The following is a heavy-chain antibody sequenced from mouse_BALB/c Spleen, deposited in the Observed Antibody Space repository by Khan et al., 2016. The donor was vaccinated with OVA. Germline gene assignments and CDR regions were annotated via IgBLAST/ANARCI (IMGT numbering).Heavy chain of an antibody. V-gene: IGHV2-9*02. D-gene: IGHD2-1*01. Sequence: QVQLKESGPGLVAPSQSLSITCTVSGFSLTNYGVHWLRQPPGKGLEWLGVIWAGGSTTYNSALMSRLSISKENSKGQVFLKMNSLQTDDTAMYYCASLYGNEPYWGQGTLVTVSA. CDR3: ASLYGNEPY. J-gene: IGHJ3*01. CDR2: IWAGGST. CDR1: GFSLTNYG.